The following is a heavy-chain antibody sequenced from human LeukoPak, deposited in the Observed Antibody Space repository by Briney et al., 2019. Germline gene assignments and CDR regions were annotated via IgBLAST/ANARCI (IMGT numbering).Heavy chain of an antibody. D-gene: IGHD5-18*01. CDR1: GFTFSSYS. J-gene: IGHJ4*02. Sequence: PGGSLRLSCAASGFTFSSYSMNWVRQAPGKGLEWVSSISSSSSYIYYADSVKGRFTISRDNAKNSLYPQMNSLRAEDTAVYYCARDLGIQLWSSDFDYWGQGTLVTVSS. CDR2: ISSSSSYI. CDR3: ARDLGIQLWSSDFDY. V-gene: IGHV3-21*01.